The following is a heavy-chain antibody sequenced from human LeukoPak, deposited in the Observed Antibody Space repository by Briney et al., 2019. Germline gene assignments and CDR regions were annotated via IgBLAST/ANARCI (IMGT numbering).Heavy chain of an antibody. Sequence: GESLKISCKGSGYIFSNYWISWVRQMPGKGLEWMGRIDPIDSYTNYSPSFQGHVTMSVDKSTSTAYLQWSSLKASDTAMYYCARQTTVTTQSDYWGQGTLSPSPQ. V-gene: IGHV5-10-1*01. CDR2: IDPIDSYT. CDR1: GYIFSNYW. J-gene: IGHJ4*02. D-gene: IGHD4-17*01. CDR3: ARQTTVTTQSDY.